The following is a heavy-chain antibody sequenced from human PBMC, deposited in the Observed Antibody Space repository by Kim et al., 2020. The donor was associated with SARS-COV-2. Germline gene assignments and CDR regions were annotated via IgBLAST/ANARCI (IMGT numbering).Heavy chain of an antibody. D-gene: IGHD3-16*02. Sequence: SETLSLTCAFYGGSFSAYYWNWIRQSPGKGLEWIGEINHSGSTNYNPSLKSRVTMSVDTSKNQFSLRLKSVTAADTAVYYCARDVLSKAFWDYWGQGTLV. V-gene: IGHV4-34*01. CDR3: ARDVLSKAFWDY. J-gene: IGHJ4*02. CDR2: INHSGST. CDR1: GGSFSAYY.